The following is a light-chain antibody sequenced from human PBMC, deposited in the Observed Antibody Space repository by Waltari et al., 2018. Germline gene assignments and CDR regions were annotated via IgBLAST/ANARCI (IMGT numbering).Light chain of an antibody. CDR2: WAS. J-gene: IGKJ5*01. Sequence: DIVMTQSPDSLAVSLGERATINCKASQSVLNSSTNKQYLAWYQQKPGQPPKLVIKWASTRESVVPARFSGSGSGTDFPLTISSLQAADVAIYYCQQYYNMPISFGQGTRLEIK. V-gene: IGKV4-1*01. CDR3: QQYYNMPIS. CDR1: QSVLNSSTNKQY.